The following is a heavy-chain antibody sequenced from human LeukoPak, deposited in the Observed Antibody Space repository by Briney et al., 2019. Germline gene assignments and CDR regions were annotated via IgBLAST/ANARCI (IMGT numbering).Heavy chain of an antibody. J-gene: IGHJ5*02. Sequence: PSETLSLACTVSGGSISSGTYYWNWIRQPAGKGLEWIGRIYTSGSTNYNPSLKSRVTISVDTSKNQFSLKLSSVTAADTAVYYCAKSITGTPVGGDWFDPWGQGTLVTVSS. V-gene: IGHV4-61*02. CDR2: IYTSGST. D-gene: IGHD1-20*01. CDR3: AKSITGTPVGGDWFDP. CDR1: GGSISSGTYY.